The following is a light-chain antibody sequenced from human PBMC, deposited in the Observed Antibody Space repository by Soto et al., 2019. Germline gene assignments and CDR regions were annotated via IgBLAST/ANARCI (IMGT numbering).Light chain of an antibody. CDR2: DVD. V-gene: IGLV2-14*03. J-gene: IGLJ1*01. CDR1: DSGFGGYNHY. CDR3: SSYTSSSTPYV. Sequence: QSVLTQPRSVSGSPGQSVTISCTGVDSGFGGYNHYVSWYQQHPGEAPKVVIFDVDKRPSGVSNRFSGSKSGNTASLTISGLQAEDEADYYCSSYTSSSTPYVFGTGTKVTVL.